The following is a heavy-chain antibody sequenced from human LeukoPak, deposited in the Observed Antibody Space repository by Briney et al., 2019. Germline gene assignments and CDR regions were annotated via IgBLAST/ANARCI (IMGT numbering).Heavy chain of an antibody. D-gene: IGHD4-17*01. Sequence: SETLSLTCTVSGGSISSYYWSWIRQPPGKGLEWIGYIYYSGSTNYNPSLKSRVTISVDTSKNQFSLKLSSVTAADTAVYYCARRVTTKGCFDHWGQGTLVTVSS. CDR3: ARRVTTKGCFDH. CDR1: GGSISSYY. J-gene: IGHJ4*02. CDR2: IYYSGST. V-gene: IGHV4-59*01.